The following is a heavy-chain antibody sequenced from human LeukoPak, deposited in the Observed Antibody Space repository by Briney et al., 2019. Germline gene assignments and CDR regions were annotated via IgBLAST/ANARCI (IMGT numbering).Heavy chain of an antibody. Sequence: GGPLKLSVAPPGLIFSSHAMSGVRQTPEKGLEWVSAISSRGDSTYYADSVKGRFTISRDNSKNTLYLQMSSLRGEDTAVYYCAKDAWFGGPFDCRGQGTLAAVTS. D-gene: IGHD3-10*01. CDR3: AKDAWFGGPFDC. CDR2: ISSRGDST. J-gene: IGHJ4*02. CDR1: GLIFSSHA. V-gene: IGHV3-23*01.